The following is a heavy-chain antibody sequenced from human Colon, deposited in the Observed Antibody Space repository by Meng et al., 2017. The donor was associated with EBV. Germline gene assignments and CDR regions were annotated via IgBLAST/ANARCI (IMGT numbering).Heavy chain of an antibody. Sequence: QITLKESGPTLVKPTXTLTMICTFSGFSLSTSGVGVGWIRQPPGKALEWLALIYWDDDKLYRPSLTSRLTITKDTSKNQVVLRMTNMDPVDTATYYCAHRRYHDFFEHWGQGTLVTVSS. CDR1: GFSLSTSGVG. J-gene: IGHJ4*02. CDR2: IYWDDDK. D-gene: IGHD2-2*01. CDR3: AHRRYHDFFEH. V-gene: IGHV2-5*02.